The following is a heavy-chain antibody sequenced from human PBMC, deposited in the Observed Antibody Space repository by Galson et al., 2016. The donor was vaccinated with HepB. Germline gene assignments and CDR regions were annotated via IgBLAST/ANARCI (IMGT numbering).Heavy chain of an antibody. CDR2: ISYVGSNK. Sequence: SLRLSCAASGFSFSSYGMHWVRQAPGKGLEWLAVISYVGSNKEYADSVKGRFTISRDNSKNTLYLQMNSLRAEDTAVYYCAKDRQEVIPHTRCDDCDVFDIWGQGTMVTVSS. D-gene: IGHD2-21*01. CDR3: AKDRQEVIPHTRCDDCDVFDI. CDR1: GFSFSSYG. V-gene: IGHV3-30*18. J-gene: IGHJ3*02.